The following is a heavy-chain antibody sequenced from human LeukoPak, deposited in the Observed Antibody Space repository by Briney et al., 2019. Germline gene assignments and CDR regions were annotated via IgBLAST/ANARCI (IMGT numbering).Heavy chain of an antibody. CDR3: ARVWYYYDSSGYQYYFDY. V-gene: IGHV4-31*03. CDR1: GGSISSGGYY. CDR2: IYYSGST. Sequence: SQTLSLTCTVSGGSISSGGYYWSWIRQHPGKGLEWIGYIYYSGSTYYNPSLKSRVTISVDTSKNQFSLKLSSVTAADTAVYYCARVWYYYDSSGYQYYFDYWAGEPWSPSPQ. D-gene: IGHD3-22*01. J-gene: IGHJ4*02.